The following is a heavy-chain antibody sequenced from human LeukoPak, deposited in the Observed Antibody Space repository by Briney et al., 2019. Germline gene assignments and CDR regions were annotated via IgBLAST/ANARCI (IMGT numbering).Heavy chain of an antibody. CDR3: ARGHQGTYDFWSGYVGVWFDP. D-gene: IGHD3-3*01. V-gene: IGHV4-34*01. Sequence: SETLSLTCAVYGGSFSGYYWSWIRQPPGKGLEWIGEINHSGSTNYNPSLKSRVTISVDTSKNQFSLKLSSVTAADTAVYYCARGHQGTYDFWSGYVGVWFDPWGQGTLVTVSS. J-gene: IGHJ5*02. CDR1: GGSFSGYY. CDR2: INHSGST.